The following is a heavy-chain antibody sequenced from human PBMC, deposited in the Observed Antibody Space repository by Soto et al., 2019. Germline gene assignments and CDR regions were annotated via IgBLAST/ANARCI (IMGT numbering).Heavy chain of an antibody. CDR3: ARGGISHWAYFYYMDV. CDR2: IYYSGST. Sequence: SETLSLTCTVSGGSISSGGYYWSWIRQHPGKGLEWIGYIYYSGSTYYNPPLKSRVTMSVDTSKNQFSLKLNSVTAADTATYYCARGGISHWAYFYYMDVWDRGTTVTVS. J-gene: IGHJ6*03. D-gene: IGHD2-21*01. V-gene: IGHV4-31*03. CDR1: GGSISSGGYY.